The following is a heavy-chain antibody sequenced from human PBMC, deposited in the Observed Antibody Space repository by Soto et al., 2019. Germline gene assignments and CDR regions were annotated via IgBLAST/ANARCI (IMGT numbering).Heavy chain of an antibody. D-gene: IGHD6-13*01. V-gene: IGHV4-61*03. Sequence: QVQLQESGPGLVKPSETLSLTCSVSGASVTSGSYYWSWIRQPPGKGLEWIGYVYYSGITNYNPSLKSRVTISVDTSKNHFSLKLNSVTAADTAVYYCTQHWITVAGRPFDYWGHGTLVTVSS. CDR3: TQHWITVAGRPFDY. J-gene: IGHJ4*01. CDR2: VYYSGIT. CDR1: GASVTSGSYY.